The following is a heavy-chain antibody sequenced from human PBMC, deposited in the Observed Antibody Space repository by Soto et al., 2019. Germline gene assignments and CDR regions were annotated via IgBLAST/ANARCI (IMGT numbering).Heavy chain of an antibody. J-gene: IGHJ6*02. CDR2: IYINGST. CDR1: GFSVSSNY. Sequence: PGGSLRLSCAASGFSVSSNYMSWVRQAPGEGLEWVAIIYINGSTDYADSVQGRFSVSRDIYKNTLFLQMNNLRAEDTAVYFCSGDPSGYDEGDWYHVVDVWGQGTTVTVSS. D-gene: IGHD5-12*01. CDR3: SGDPSGYDEGDWYHVVDV. V-gene: IGHV3-53*01.